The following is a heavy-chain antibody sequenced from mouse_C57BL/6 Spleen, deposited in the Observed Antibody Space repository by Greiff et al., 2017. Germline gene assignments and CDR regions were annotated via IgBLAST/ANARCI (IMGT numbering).Heavy chain of an antibody. CDR2: IDPSDSYT. CDR3: AREGGDY. Sequence: QVQLQQPGAELVKPGASVKLSCKASGYTFTSYWMQWVKQRPGQGLAWIGEIDPSDSYTNYNQKLQGKATLTVDTSSSTAYMQLSSLTSEDSAVYYCAREGGDYWGQGTTLTVSS. CDR1: GYTFTSYW. V-gene: IGHV1-50*01. J-gene: IGHJ2*01.